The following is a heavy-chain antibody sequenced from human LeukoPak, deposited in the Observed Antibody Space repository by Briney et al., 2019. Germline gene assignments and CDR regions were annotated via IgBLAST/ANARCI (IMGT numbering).Heavy chain of an antibody. CDR1: GGSISSSSYY. CDR3: ARVGATGY. J-gene: IGHJ4*02. Sequence: PSETLSLTCTVSGGSISSSSYYWGWIRQPPGKGLEWIGSIYYSGSTYYNPSLKSRVTISVDTSKNQFSLKLSSVTAADTAVYYCARVGATGYWGQGTLVTVSS. V-gene: IGHV4-39*07. CDR2: IYYSGST. D-gene: IGHD1-26*01.